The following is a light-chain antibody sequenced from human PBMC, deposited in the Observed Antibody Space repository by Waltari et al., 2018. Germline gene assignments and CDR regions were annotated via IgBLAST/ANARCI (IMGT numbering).Light chain of an antibody. CDR3: QQGYTTPRT. Sequence: DIQMTQSPSSLSASVGDRVSITCRASQTIRNFLNWYQQQPGNAPKLLIYAASSLAGGVPSRFSGSASGTDFTLTISSLQPEDFATYYCQQGYTTPRTFGQGTKVEIK. CDR2: AAS. CDR1: QTIRNF. V-gene: IGKV1-39*01. J-gene: IGKJ1*01.